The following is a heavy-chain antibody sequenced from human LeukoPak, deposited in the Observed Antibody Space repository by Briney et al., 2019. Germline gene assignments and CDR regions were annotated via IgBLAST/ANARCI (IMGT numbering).Heavy chain of an antibody. CDR2: VSSSGSTI. CDR3: ARRGYVYVWGSYRPFDY. V-gene: IGHV3-48*03. D-gene: IGHD3-16*02. CDR1: GFTFSSYE. J-gene: IGHJ4*02. Sequence: GGSLRLSCAASGFTFSSYEMNWVRQAPGKGLEWVSYVSSSGSTIYYADSVKGRFTISRDNAKNSLYLQMNSLRAEDTAVYYCARRGYVYVWGSYRPFDYWGQGTLVTVSS.